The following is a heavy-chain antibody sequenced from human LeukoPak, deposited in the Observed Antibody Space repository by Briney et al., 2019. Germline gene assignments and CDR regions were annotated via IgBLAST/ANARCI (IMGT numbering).Heavy chain of an antibody. CDR3: ARTTGTYSPPGDC. Sequence: ASVKVSCKASGYTFGSYGISWVRQAPGQGLEWMGWVSAFNGNTHSAQKLQGRVTMTTDTSTSTAFMELRSLTSDDTAVYYCARTTGTYSPPGDCWGQGTLVTVSS. CDR1: GYTFGSYG. D-gene: IGHD1-26*01. J-gene: IGHJ4*02. V-gene: IGHV1-18*01. CDR2: VSAFNGNT.